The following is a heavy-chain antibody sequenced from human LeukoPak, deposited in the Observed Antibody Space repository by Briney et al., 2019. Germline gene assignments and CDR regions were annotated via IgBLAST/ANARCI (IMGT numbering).Heavy chain of an antibody. D-gene: IGHD5-18*01. CDR3: ARDRGYTSFDY. CDR1: GFSFSTSW. V-gene: IGHV3-7*01. J-gene: IGHJ4*02. Sequence: GGSLRLSCAAYGFSFSTSWMTWVRQPPGKDLEWVASINPDGSEVSYVGSVKGRFTISRDNAKNSVYLQMSSLRAEETGVFYCARDRGYTSFDYWGQGALVAVSS. CDR2: INPDGSEV.